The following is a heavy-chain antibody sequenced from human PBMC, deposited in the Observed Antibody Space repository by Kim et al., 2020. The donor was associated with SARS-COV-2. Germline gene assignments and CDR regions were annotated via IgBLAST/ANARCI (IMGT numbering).Heavy chain of an antibody. Sequence: GGSLRLSCAASGFTFSNAWMSWVRQAPGKGLEWVGRIKSKTDGGTTDYAAPVKGRFTISRDDSKNTLYLQMNSLKTEDTAVYYCTTGGTHILWWQTSPHAEYFQHWGQGTLVTVSS. CDR1: GFTFSNAW. CDR2: IKSKTDGGTT. J-gene: IGHJ1*01. D-gene: IGHD2-21*01. CDR3: TTGGTHILWWQTSPHAEYFQH. V-gene: IGHV3-15*01.